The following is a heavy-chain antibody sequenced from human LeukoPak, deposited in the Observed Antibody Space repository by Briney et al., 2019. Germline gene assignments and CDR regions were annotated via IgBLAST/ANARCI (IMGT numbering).Heavy chain of an antibody. D-gene: IGHD3-16*01. V-gene: IGHV1-46*01. CDR1: GYTFTSYT. CDR2: INPSGGST. Sequence: RASVKVSCKASGYTFTSYTMHWVRQAPGQGLEWMGIINPSGGSTSYAQKFQGRVTMTRDTSTSTVYMELSSLRSEDTAVYYCARVGSVGWFDPWGQGTLVTVSS. CDR3: ARVGSVGWFDP. J-gene: IGHJ5*02.